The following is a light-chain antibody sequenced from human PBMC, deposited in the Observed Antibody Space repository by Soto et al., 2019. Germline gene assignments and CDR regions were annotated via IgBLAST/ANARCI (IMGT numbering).Light chain of an antibody. J-gene: IGKJ1*01. Sequence: EIVMTQSPATLSVSPGERATLSCRASQSVSSNLAWYQQKPGQAPRLLIYGASTRATGIPARFSGSWSGTNFTLTISSLQYKDFAVYYCKQYNNWPRTFGQGTKVEIK. CDR3: KQYNNWPRT. V-gene: IGKV3-15*01. CDR1: QSVSSN. CDR2: GAS.